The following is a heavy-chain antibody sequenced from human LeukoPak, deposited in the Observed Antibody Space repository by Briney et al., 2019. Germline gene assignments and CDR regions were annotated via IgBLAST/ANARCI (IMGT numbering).Heavy chain of an antibody. V-gene: IGHV4-39*01. CDR2: IYYSGST. D-gene: IGHD5-18*01. CDR1: GGPISSSSYY. J-gene: IGHJ4*02. Sequence: SETLSLTCAVSGGPISSSSYYWGWIRQPPGKGLEWIGSIYYSGSTYYNPSLKSRVTISVDTSKNQFSLKLSSVTAADTAVYYCARQLSVMDTAMVHFDYWGQGTLVTVSS. CDR3: ARQLSVMDTAMVHFDY.